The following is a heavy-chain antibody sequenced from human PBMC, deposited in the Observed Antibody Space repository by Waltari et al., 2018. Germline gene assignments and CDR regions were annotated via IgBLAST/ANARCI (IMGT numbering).Heavy chain of an antibody. CDR3: ARGKYTSDRSFDY. D-gene: IGHD6-19*01. CDR1: RFHFSTYS. CDR2: ISGTSSII. Sequence: EVQLVESGGGLVQPGGSLRLSCAASRFHFSTYSMNWVRQAPGRGLEWVSYISGTSSIIYYADSVKGRFTISRDNAKNSLYLQMNSLRAEDTAVYFCARGKYTSDRSFDYWGQGTLVTVSS. V-gene: IGHV3-48*01. J-gene: IGHJ4*02.